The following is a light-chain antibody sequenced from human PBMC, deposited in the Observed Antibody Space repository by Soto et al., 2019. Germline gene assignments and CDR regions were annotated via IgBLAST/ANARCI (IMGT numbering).Light chain of an antibody. CDR1: SSKIGNNY. CDR3: GTWDSSLSAPKI. V-gene: IGLV1-51*01. CDR2: DNN. J-gene: IGLJ1*01. Sequence: QSVLTQPPSVSAAPGQKVTISCSGSSSKIGNNYVSWYQQLPGTAPKLLIYDNNKRPSGIPDRFSGSKSGTSATLGITGLQTGDEADYYCGTWDSSLSAPKIFGTGTKVTVL.